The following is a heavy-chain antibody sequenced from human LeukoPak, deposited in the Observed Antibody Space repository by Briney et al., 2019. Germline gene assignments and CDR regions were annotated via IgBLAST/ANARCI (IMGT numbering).Heavy chain of an antibody. J-gene: IGHJ3*02. Sequence: ASETLSLTCAAYGGSFSGYYWSWIRQPPGKGLEWIGEINHSGSTNYNPSLKSRVTISVDTSKNQFSLKLSSVTAAGTAVYYCASLVGWLQLRSSDAFDIWGQGTMVTVSS. D-gene: IGHD5-24*01. CDR3: ASLVGWLQLRSSDAFDI. CDR2: INHSGST. V-gene: IGHV4-34*01. CDR1: GGSFSGYY.